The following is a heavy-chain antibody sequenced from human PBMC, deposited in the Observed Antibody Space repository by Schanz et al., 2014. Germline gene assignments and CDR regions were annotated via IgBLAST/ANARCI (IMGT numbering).Heavy chain of an antibody. CDR3: LAPDYGMDV. CDR1: GFIVRSNY. Sequence: EVQLVASGGGLVQPGGSLRLSCAVSGFIVRSNYMTWARQAPGKGLEWVSAISGSGGSTYYADSVKGRFTISRDNTKNSLFLQLNSLRDEDTAGYYCLAPDYGMDVWGQGTTVTVSS. J-gene: IGHJ6*02. V-gene: IGHV3-23*04. CDR2: ISGSGGST.